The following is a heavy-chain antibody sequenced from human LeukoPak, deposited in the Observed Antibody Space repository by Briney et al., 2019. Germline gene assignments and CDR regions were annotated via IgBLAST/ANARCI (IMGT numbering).Heavy chain of an antibody. CDR3: ARSVEGYCRGGSCYYYSYYMDV. Sequence: AGSLRLSCAASGFTFSTYSMNWVRQPPGKGLEWIGYIYYSGSTNYNPSLKSRVTISVDTSKNQFSLKLSSVTAADTAVYYCARSVEGYCRGGSCYYYSYYMDVWGKGTTVTVSS. CDR1: GFTFSTYS. CDR2: IYYSGST. V-gene: IGHV4-59*01. D-gene: IGHD2-15*01. J-gene: IGHJ6*03.